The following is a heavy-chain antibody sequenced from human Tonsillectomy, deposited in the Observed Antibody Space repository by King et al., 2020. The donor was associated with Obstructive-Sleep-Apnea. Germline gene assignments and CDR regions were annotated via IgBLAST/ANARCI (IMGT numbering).Heavy chain of an antibody. CDR1: GFTFSSYA. Sequence: VQLVESGGGLVQPGGSLRLSCAASGFTFSSYAMTWVRQAPGKGLEWVSAISGSGGSTFYADSVKGRFTISRENSKTTLYLQMNSLRGEDTAVYYCAKAGGSGTRWYFDYWGQGTLVTVSS. V-gene: IGHV3-23*04. CDR3: AKAGGSGTRWYFDY. J-gene: IGHJ4*02. D-gene: IGHD3-10*01. CDR2: ISGSGGST.